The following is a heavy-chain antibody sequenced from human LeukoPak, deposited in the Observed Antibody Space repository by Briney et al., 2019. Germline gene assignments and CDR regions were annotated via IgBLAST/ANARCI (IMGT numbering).Heavy chain of an antibody. CDR1: GFTFSSYA. Sequence: GGSLRLSCAASGFTFSSYAMSWVRQAPGKGLEWVSAISGSGGSTYYADSVKGRFTISRDNSKNTLYLQMNSLRAEDTAVYYCAKMRCSSTSCYPADYWGQGTLATVSS. V-gene: IGHV3-23*01. CDR3: AKMRCSSTSCYPADY. J-gene: IGHJ4*02. CDR2: ISGSGGST. D-gene: IGHD2-2*01.